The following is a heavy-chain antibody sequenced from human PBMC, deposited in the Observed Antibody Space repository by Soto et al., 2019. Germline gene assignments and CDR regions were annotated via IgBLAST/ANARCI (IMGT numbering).Heavy chain of an antibody. CDR1: GGSRSNYY. Sequence: SETLSLTCTVSGGSRSNYYWHWIRQPPGKGLEWIGYIYFSGNTNYNPSIKSRVTIAVDTSNNQFSLKLTSVTAADTALYYCAGAQYRNWFDPWGQGTLVTVSS. V-gene: IGHV4-59*01. J-gene: IGHJ5*02. D-gene: IGHD2-2*01. CDR2: IYFSGNT. CDR3: AGAQYRNWFDP.